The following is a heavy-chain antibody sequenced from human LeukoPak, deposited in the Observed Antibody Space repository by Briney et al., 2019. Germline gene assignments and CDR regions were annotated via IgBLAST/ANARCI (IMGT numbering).Heavy chain of an antibody. CDR2: IYHSGST. V-gene: IGHV4-38-2*02. J-gene: IGHJ4*02. D-gene: IGHD6-13*01. CDR1: GGSINGYY. Sequence: SETLSLTCTVSGGSINGYYWSWIRQPPGKGLEWIGSIYHSGSTYYNPSLKSRVTISVDTSKNQFSLKLSSVTAADTAVYYCARDRGAAAGIFDYWGQGTLVTVSS. CDR3: ARDRGAAAGIFDY.